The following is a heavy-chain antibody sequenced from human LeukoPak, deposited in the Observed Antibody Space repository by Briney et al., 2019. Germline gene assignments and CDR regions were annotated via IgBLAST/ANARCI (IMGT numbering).Heavy chain of an antibody. J-gene: IGHJ6*02. CDR1: GYTFTSYG. CDR3: ARDRPPHYDFWSGYSLYYYYGMDV. Sequence: ASVKVSCKASGYTFTSYGISWVRQAPGQGLEWMGWISAYNGNTNYAQKLQGRVTMTTDTSTSTAYMELRSLRSDDTAEYYCARDRPPHYDFWSGYSLYYYYGMDVWGQGTTVTVSS. D-gene: IGHD3-3*01. V-gene: IGHV1-18*01. CDR2: ISAYNGNT.